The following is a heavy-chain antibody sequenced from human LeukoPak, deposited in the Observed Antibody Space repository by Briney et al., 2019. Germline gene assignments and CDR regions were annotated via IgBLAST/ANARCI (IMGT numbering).Heavy chain of an antibody. CDR3: ARHRFASPLDS. V-gene: IGHV4-59*08. CDR1: GVSTSSSY. Sequence: PSETLSLTCNVSGVSTSSSYWSWIRQPPGKGLEWIGYILHTEDSNHNPSLKRRVSISLDTSRDQITLRLTSVTAADTAVYYCARHRFASPLDSWGQGTLVTVSS. D-gene: IGHD2-21*01. CDR2: ILHTEDS. J-gene: IGHJ4*02.